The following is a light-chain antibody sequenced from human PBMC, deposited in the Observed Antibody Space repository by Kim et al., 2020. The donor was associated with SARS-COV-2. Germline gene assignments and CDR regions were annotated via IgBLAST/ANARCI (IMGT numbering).Light chain of an antibody. CDR1: HSISSY. CDR2: AAS. CDR3: QQSYSTPWT. V-gene: IGKV1-39*01. J-gene: IGKJ1*01. Sequence: ASVGDRVTITCRASHSISSYLNWYQQKPGKAPKLRIYAASSLQSGVPIRFSGSGSGTDFTLTSSSLQPEDFATYDCQQSYSTPWTFGQGTKVDIK.